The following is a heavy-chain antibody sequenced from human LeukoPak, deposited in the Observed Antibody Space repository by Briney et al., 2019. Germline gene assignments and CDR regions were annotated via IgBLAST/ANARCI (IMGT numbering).Heavy chain of an antibody. D-gene: IGHD4-17*01. J-gene: IGHJ4*02. CDR2: ISWNSGSI. CDR1: GFTFDDYA. Sequence: PGGSLRLSCAASGFTFDDYAMHWVRQAPGKGLEWDSGISWNSGSIGYADSVKGRFTISRDNAKNSLYLQMNSLRAEDTALYYCAKDTNYGDYVGYFDYWGQGTLVTVSS. CDR3: AKDTNYGDYVGYFDY. V-gene: IGHV3-9*01.